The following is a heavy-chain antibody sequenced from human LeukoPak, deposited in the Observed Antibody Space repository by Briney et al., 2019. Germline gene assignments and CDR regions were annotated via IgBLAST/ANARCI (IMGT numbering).Heavy chain of an antibody. CDR2: IYTSGST. V-gene: IGHV4-4*07. CDR3: ARDPGGSSSPGSSHFDY. CDR1: GGSISSYY. D-gene: IGHD6-13*01. J-gene: IGHJ4*02. Sequence: SETLSLTCTVSGGSISSYYWSWIRQPAGKGLEWIGRIYTSGSTNYNPSLKSRVTMSVDTSKNQFSLKLSSVTAADTAVYYCARDPGGSSSPGSSHFDYWGQGTLVTVSS.